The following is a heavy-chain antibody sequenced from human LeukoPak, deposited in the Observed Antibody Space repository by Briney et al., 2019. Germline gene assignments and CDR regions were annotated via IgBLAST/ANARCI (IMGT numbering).Heavy chain of an antibody. CDR2: ISSSGSTI. J-gene: IGHJ4*02. CDR1: GFTFSSYE. V-gene: IGHV3-48*03. D-gene: IGHD6-19*01. Sequence: GGSLRLSCAASGFTFSSYEMNWVRQAPGKGLEWVSYISSSGSTIYYADSVKGRFTISRDNAKNSLYLQMNSLRAEDTAVYYCASTPPGWLPDYFDYWGQGTLVTVSS. CDR3: ASTPPGWLPDYFDY.